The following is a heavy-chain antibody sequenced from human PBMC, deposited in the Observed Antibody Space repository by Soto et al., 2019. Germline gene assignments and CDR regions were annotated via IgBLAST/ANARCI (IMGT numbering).Heavy chain of an antibody. CDR3: VYMPPQQWMSFIV. Sequence: QIILKESGPTLVKPTQTLTLTCNFSGFSLSTTSVGVGWIRQPPGKALEWLALIYWDGDKRYSPSQKRRLTITKDTSKNQVVLIMTNMDPVDTGTYYCVYMPPQQWMSFIVWGQGKMVIVSS. V-gene: IGHV2-5*04. CDR1: GFSLSTTSVG. J-gene: IGHJ3*01. CDR2: IYWDGDK. D-gene: IGHD6-19*01.